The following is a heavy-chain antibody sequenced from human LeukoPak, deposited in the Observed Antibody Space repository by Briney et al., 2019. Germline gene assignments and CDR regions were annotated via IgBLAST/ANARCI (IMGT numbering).Heavy chain of an antibody. CDR1: GFTFSSSA. CDR2: ISGSGDST. J-gene: IGHJ4*02. V-gene: IGHV3-23*01. CDR3: AKVGGSYHFAY. Sequence: GGSLRLSCAASGFTFSSSAMSWVRQAPGKGLEWVSAISGSGDSTYYADSVKGRFTISRDNSKNTLYLQMNSLRAEDTAVYHCAKVGGSYHFAYWGQGTLVIVSS. D-gene: IGHD1-26*01.